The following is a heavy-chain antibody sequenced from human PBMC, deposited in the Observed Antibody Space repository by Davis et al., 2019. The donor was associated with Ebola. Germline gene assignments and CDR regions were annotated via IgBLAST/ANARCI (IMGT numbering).Heavy chain of an antibody. CDR3: ATYNFGSGTFDY. J-gene: IGHJ4*02. Sequence: MPSETLSLTCTVSGGSISTYYWSWIRQPPGKGLEWIGYIYYSGSTNYNPSLKSRVTISVDRSKNQFSLKLTSVTAADTAVYYCATYNFGSGTFDYWGQGTLVTVSS. CDR2: IYYSGST. CDR1: GGSISTYY. D-gene: IGHD3-10*01. V-gene: IGHV4-59*12.